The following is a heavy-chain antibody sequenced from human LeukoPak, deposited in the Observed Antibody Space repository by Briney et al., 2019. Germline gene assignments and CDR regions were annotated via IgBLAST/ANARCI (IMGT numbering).Heavy chain of an antibody. D-gene: IGHD3-10*01. CDR3: ARDSARKDQSHYFDY. CDR1: GYTFTSYA. V-gene: IGHV1-18*01. J-gene: IGHJ4*02. CDR2: ISAYNGNT. Sequence: RGASVKVSCKASGYTFTSYAMNWVRQAPGQGLEWMGWISAYNGNTNYAQKLQGRVTMTTDTSTSTAYMELRSLRSDDTAVYYCARDSARKDQSHYFDYWGQGTLVTVSS.